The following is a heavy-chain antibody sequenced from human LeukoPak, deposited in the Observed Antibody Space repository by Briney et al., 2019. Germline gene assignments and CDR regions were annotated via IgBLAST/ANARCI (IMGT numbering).Heavy chain of an antibody. V-gene: IGHV3-33*06. CDR1: GFTFSSYG. J-gene: IGHJ4*02. CDR3: AKDSVYYDSSPRY. CDR2: IWYDGSNK. Sequence: PGRSLRLSCAASGFTFSSYGMHWVRQAPGKGLEWVAVIWYDGSNKYYADSVKGRFTISRDNSKNTLYLQMNSLRAEDTAVYYCAKDSVYYDSSPRYWGQGTLVTVSS. D-gene: IGHD3-22*01.